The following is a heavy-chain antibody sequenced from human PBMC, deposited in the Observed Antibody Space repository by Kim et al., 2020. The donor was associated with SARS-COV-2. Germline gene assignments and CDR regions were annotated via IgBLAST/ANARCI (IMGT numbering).Heavy chain of an antibody. CDR3: ARAGPRSSSHRGNWFDP. Sequence: SETLSLTCAVYGGSFSGYYWSWIRQPPGKGLEWIGEINHSGSTNYNPSLKSRVTISVDTSKNQFSLKLSSVTAADTAVYYCARAGPRSSSHRGNWFDPWGQGTLVTVSS. CDR2: INHSGST. D-gene: IGHD6-13*01. J-gene: IGHJ5*02. V-gene: IGHV4-34*01. CDR1: GGSFSGYY.